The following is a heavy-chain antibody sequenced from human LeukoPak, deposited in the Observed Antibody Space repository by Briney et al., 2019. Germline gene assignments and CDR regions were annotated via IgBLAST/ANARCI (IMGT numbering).Heavy chain of an antibody. V-gene: IGHV4-39*07. CDR3: AGGDTIFGVVSFDY. Sequence: SETLSLTCTVSGGSISSSSYYWGWIRQPPGKGLEWIGSIYYSGSTYYNPSLKSRVTISVDRSKNQFSLKLSSVTAADTAVYYCAGGDTIFGVVSFDYWGQGTLVTVSS. J-gene: IGHJ4*02. D-gene: IGHD3-3*01. CDR2: IYYSGST. CDR1: GGSISSSSYY.